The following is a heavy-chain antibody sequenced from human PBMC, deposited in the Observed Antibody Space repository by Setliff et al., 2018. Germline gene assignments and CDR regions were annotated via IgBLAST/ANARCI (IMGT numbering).Heavy chain of an antibody. D-gene: IGHD1-1*01. CDR1: GYSISSGHF. CDR2: INQSGSG. CDR3: RQAVVGRDVFDI. J-gene: IGHJ3*02. V-gene: IGHV4-38-2*01. Sequence: PSETLSLTCGVSGYSISSGHFWGWIRQPPGKGLEWFGEINQSGSGDYNPSFKGRVTISVDTSKKQFSLTLTSVTAADTALYYCRQAVVGRDVFDIWGQGTVVTVSS.